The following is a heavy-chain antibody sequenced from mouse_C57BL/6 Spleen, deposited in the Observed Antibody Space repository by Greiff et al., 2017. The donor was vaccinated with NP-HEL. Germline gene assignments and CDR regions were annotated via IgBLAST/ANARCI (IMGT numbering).Heavy chain of an antibody. CDR1: GYSFTSYY. CDR2: IYPGSGNT. J-gene: IGHJ3*01. Sequence: QVQLQDSGPELVKPGASVKISCKASGYSFTSYYIHWVKQRPGQGLEWIGWIYPGSGNTKYNEKFKGKATLTADTSSSTAYMQLSSLTSEDSAVYYCARGVTGTLAYWGQGTLVTVSA. V-gene: IGHV1-66*01. CDR3: ARGVTGTLAY. D-gene: IGHD4-1*01.